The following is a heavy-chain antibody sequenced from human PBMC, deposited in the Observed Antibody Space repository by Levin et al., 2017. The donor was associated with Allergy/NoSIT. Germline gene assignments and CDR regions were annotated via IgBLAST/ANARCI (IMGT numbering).Heavy chain of an antibody. D-gene: IGHD3-22*01. CDR3: AKDRAMIVVGWFDP. V-gene: IGHV3-23*01. Sequence: PGGSLRLSFSSSFFPFLLSSLLFFLPSPGKGLEWVSAISGSGGSTYYADSVKGRFTISRDNSKNTLYLQMNSLRAEDTAVYYCAKDRAMIVVGWFDPWGQGTLVTVSS. CDR2: ISGSGGST. J-gene: IGHJ5*02. CDR1: FFPFLLSS.